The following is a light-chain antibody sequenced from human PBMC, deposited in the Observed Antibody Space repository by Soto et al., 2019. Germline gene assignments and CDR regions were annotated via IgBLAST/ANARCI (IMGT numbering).Light chain of an antibody. CDR1: QSVSSSY. V-gene: IGKV3D-20*02. Sequence: EIVLTQSPGTLSLSPGERATLSCRASQSVSSSYLAWYQQKPGQAPRLLIYDASNRATGISARFSGSGSGTDFTLTISSLEPEDFAVYYCQQRSNWPITFGQGTRLEI. CDR3: QQRSNWPIT. J-gene: IGKJ5*01. CDR2: DAS.